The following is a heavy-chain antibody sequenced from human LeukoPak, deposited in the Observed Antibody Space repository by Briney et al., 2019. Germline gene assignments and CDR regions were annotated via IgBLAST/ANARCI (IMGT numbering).Heavy chain of an antibody. V-gene: IGHV4-61*05. Sequence: KPSETLSLTFTVSGXSISSSSYYWGWIRQPPGKGLGWIGYIYYSGSTNYNPSLKSRVTISVDTSKNQFSLKLSSVTAADTAVYYCARHVWLQPFDYWGQGTLVTVSS. CDR2: IYYSGST. CDR1: GXSISSSSYY. CDR3: ARHVWLQPFDY. D-gene: IGHD3-9*01. J-gene: IGHJ4*02.